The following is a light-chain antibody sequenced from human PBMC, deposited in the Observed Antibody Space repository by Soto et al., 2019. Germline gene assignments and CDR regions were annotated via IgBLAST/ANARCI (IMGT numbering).Light chain of an antibody. J-gene: IGKJ4*01. CDR2: GAS. Sequence: EIVMTQSPATLSVSPGERATLSCRASQSVSSNLAWYQQKPGQAPRLLLYGASTWATGIPARFSGSGSGTEFTLTISSLQSEDFAVYYCQQYNNLPLTFGGGTKVEIK. CDR3: QQYNNLPLT. V-gene: IGKV3-15*01. CDR1: QSVSSN.